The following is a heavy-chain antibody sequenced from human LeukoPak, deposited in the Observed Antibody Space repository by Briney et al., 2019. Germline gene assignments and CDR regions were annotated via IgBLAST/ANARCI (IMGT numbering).Heavy chain of an antibody. J-gene: IGHJ3*02. CDR1: GYTFTTYG. CDR2: INPHSGGT. D-gene: IGHD3-10*01. V-gene: IGHV1-2*02. Sequence: GASVKVSCKASGYTFTTYGVSWVRQAPGHGLEWMGWINPHSGGTKYAQKFQGRVTMTRDTSISTAYMEVTRLQSDDTAVYFCARLYGSGLRGAFDNWGQGTLVTVSS. CDR3: ARLYGSGLRGAFDN.